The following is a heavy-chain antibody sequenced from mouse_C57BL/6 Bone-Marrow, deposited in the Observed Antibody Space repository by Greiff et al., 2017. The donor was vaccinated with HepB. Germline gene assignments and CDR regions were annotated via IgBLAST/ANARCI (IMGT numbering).Heavy chain of an antibody. CDR1: GFSLTSYG. D-gene: IGHD1-1*01. Sequence: QVQLKESGPGLVQPSQSLSITCTVSGFSLTSYGVHWVRQSPGKGLEWLGVIWRGGSTDYNAAFMSRLSITKDSSKSQVFFKMNSLQADDTAIYYCAISPYYYGSSPFAYWGQGTLVTVSA. CDR3: AISPYYYGSSPFAY. V-gene: IGHV2-5*01. J-gene: IGHJ3*01. CDR2: IWRGGST.